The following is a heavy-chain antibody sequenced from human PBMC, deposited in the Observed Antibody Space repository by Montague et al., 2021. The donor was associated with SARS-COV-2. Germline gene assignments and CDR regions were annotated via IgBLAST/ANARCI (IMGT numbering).Heavy chain of an antibody. Sequence: SETLSLTCTVSGVSVTDYYWSWIRQPPGKGLEWVGDVLYNKGTNFNPSLKSRVAISVDTSKNQFSLRLTSVTAADTAFYYCLRHPHYDGLNGPPDFWDQGTSVTVS. CDR3: LRHPHYDGLNGPPDF. D-gene: IGHD3-16*01. V-gene: IGHV4-59*08. CDR2: VLYNKGT. CDR1: GVSVTDYY. J-gene: IGHJ4*02.